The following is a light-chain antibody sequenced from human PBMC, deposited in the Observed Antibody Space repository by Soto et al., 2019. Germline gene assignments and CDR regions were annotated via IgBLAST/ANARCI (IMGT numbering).Light chain of an antibody. J-gene: IGKJ4*01. CDR1: QDIRSW. V-gene: IGKV1-12*01. CDR3: QQATCFPLT. CDR2: AAT. Sequence: DVQMTXSPFHVSAXXGCRVSMTCQARQDIRSWLAWYQQRPGKAPKLLIYAATILQSGVPSRFSGSGSGAAFTLTISNLQPEDFAPYFCQQATCFPLTFAGGSKVDI.